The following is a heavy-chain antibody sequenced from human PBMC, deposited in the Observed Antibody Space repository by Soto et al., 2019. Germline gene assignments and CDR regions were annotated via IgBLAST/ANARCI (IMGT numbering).Heavy chain of an antibody. D-gene: IGHD3-22*01. V-gene: IGHV3-53*01. J-gene: IGHJ6*02. CDR1: GLPVSSNY. Sequence: GGSLRLSCAASGLPVSSNYMSWVRPAPGKGLEWVSVIYSGGSTYYADSVKGRFTISRDNSKNTLYLQMDSLRAEDTAVYYCARGPAIDYGMDVWGQGTTVTVSS. CDR3: ARGPAIDYGMDV. CDR2: IYSGGST.